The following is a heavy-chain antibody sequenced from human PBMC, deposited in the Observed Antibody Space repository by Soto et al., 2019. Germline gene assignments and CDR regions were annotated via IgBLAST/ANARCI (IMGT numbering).Heavy chain of an antibody. V-gene: IGHV1-69*13. D-gene: IGHD6-19*01. CDR3: ARDAVAAYYGMDV. CDR1: GGTFSSYA. Sequence: EASVKVSCKASGGTFSSYAISWVRQAPGQGLEWMGGIIPIFGTANYAQKFQGRVTITADESTSTAYMELSSLRSEDTAVYYCARDAVAAYYGMDVWGQGTTVTVSS. J-gene: IGHJ6*02. CDR2: IIPIFGTA.